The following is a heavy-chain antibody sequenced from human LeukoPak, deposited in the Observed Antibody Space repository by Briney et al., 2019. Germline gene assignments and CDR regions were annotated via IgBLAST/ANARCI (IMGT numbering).Heavy chain of an antibody. CDR3: AREGNYYDMDV. V-gene: IGHV3-53*01. CDR1: GFTVSSNY. CDR2: IFSGGTT. Sequence: PGGSLRLSCAASGFTVSSNYMSWVRQAPVKGLERVSVIFSGGTTYYADSVKGRFTISRDNSKNTLYLQMNSLRAEDTAVYYCAREGNYYDMDVWGQGTTVTVSS. J-gene: IGHJ6*02.